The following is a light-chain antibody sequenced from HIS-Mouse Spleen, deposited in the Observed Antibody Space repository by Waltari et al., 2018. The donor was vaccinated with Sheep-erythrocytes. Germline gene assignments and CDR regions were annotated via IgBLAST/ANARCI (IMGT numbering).Light chain of an antibody. CDR2: EGS. Sequence: QSALTQPASVSGSPGQSTTIPCTGTSSDVGSYNLVSCYQQHPGKAPKLMIYEGSKRPSGVSNRFSGSKSGNTASLTISGLQAEDEADYYCCSYAGSSTWVFGGGTKLTVL. V-gene: IGLV2-23*01. J-gene: IGLJ3*02. CDR3: CSYAGSSTWV. CDR1: SSDVGSYNL.